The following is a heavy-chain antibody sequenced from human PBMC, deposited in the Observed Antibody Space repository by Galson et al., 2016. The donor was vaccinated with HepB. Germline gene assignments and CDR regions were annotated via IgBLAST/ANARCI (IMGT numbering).Heavy chain of an antibody. CDR1: GFPFSTSW. CDR2: MHPDGSLR. CDR3: ARDPSWGAVDI. D-gene: IGHD7-27*01. Sequence: SLRLSCAASGFPFSTSWLAWVRQGPAGKKLEWVALMHPDGSLRFYGDSVKGRFTVSRDNAENSGYLQMNSLRDEDTSTYFCARDPSWGAVDIWGRGTMVTVSS. J-gene: IGHJ3*02. V-gene: IGHV3-7*01.